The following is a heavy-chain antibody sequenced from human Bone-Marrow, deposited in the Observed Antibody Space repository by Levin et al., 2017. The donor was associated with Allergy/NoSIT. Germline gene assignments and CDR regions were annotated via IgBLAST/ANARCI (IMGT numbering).Heavy chain of an antibody. D-gene: IGHD4-11*01. CDR3: AREGDYSNELDY. Sequence: GGSLRLSCAPSGFTFRNYWMHWVRQAPGKGLVWVSRISNDGSSATYADFAKGRFTMSRDGARNTLFLQMNSLRAEDTAVYYCAREGDYSNELDYWGQGTLVTVSS. J-gene: IGHJ4*02. CDR1: GFTFRNYW. V-gene: IGHV3-74*01. CDR2: ISNDGSSA.